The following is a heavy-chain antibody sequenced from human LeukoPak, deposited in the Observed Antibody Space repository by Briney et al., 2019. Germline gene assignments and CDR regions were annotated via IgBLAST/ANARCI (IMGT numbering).Heavy chain of an antibody. CDR3: ARKSGSYYFRWFDP. Sequence: PSETLSLTCTVSGGSISSSSYYWGWIRQPPGKGLEWIGSIYYSGSTYYNPSLKSRVTISVDTSKNQFSLKLSSVTAADTAVYYCARKSGSYYFRWFDPWGQGTLVTVSS. CDR1: GGSISSSSYY. J-gene: IGHJ5*02. D-gene: IGHD1-26*01. CDR2: IYYSGST. V-gene: IGHV4-39*07.